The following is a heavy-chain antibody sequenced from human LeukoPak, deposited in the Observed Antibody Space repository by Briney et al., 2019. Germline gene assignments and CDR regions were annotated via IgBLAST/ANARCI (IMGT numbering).Heavy chain of an antibody. CDR3: AKVPSPGVGAF. CDR2: ITSTSSTV. CDR1: GFTFSSYS. J-gene: IGHJ4*02. D-gene: IGHD1-26*01. Sequence: GGSLRLSCAASGFTFSSYSMNWVRQAPGKGLEWVSYITSTSSTVYYADSVKGRFTISRDNSKNTLYMQMNSLRAEDTAVYYCAKVPSPGVGAFWGQGTLVSVSS. V-gene: IGHV3-48*01.